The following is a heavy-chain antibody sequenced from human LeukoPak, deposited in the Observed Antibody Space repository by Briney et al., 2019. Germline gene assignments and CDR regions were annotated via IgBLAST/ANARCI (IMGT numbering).Heavy chain of an antibody. J-gene: IGHJ4*02. CDR2: IKQDASEK. Sequence: PGGSLRLSCAASGFTFSTYWMGWVRQAPGKGLEWVANIKQDASEKYYADSVKGRFTISRDNSKNTVYLQMNSLRTEDTAVYYCARCLTMVRAYDYWGQGTLVAVSS. CDR3: ARCLTMVRAYDY. CDR1: GFTFSTYW. V-gene: IGHV3-7*01. D-gene: IGHD3-10*01.